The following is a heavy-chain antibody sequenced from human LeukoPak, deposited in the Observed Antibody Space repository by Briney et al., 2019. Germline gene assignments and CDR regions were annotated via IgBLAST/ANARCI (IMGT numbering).Heavy chain of an antibody. CDR3: AKDHSSGWYHLYYYYYYGMDV. V-gene: IGHV3-33*06. Sequence: QPGRSLRLSCAASGFTFSSYGMHWVRQAPGKGLEWVAVIWYDGSNKYYADSVKGRFTISRDNSKNTLYLQMNSLRAEDTAVYYCAKDHSSGWYHLYYYYYYGMDVWGQGTTVTVSS. D-gene: IGHD6-19*01. CDR2: IWYDGSNK. J-gene: IGHJ6*02. CDR1: GFTFSSYG.